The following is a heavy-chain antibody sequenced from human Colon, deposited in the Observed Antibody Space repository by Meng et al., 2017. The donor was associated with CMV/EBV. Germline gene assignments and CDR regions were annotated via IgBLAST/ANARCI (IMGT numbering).Heavy chain of an antibody. CDR3: ARRPISGFSYGDH. CDR2: LNPNSGNR. V-gene: IGHV1-8*01. J-gene: IGHJ4*02. CDR1: GYPFGTYD. Sequence: GESLKISCKASGYPFGTYDVNWVRQVPGHGFQWMGWLNPNSGNRAYAQQFQGRVTMTWDTSATTVYMELNNLKSDDTAVYYCARRPISGFSYGDHWGQGTQVTVSS. D-gene: IGHD5-18*01.